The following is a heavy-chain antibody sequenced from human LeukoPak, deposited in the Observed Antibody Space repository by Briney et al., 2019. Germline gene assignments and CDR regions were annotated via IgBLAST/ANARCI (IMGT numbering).Heavy chain of an antibody. V-gene: IGHV1-69*13. Sequence: GASVKVSCKASGYTFTSYGISWVRQAPGQGLEWMGGIIPIFGTANYAQKFQGRVTITADESTSTAYMELSSLRSEDTAVYYCARDRQYYDFWSGSRDYYYYYMDVWGKGTTVTVSS. D-gene: IGHD3-3*01. CDR1: GYTFTSYG. J-gene: IGHJ6*03. CDR3: ARDRQYYDFWSGSRDYYYYYMDV. CDR2: IIPIFGTA.